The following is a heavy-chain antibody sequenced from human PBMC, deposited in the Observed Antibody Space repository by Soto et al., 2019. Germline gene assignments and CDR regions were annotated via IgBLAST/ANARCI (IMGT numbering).Heavy chain of an antibody. CDR1: GGTFSSYA. D-gene: IGHD2-2*01. Sequence: QVQLVQSGAEVKKPGSSVKVSCKASGGTFSSYAISWVRQAPGQGLEWMGGIIPIFGTANYAQKFQGRVTITADESTSTAYMGLSSLRSEDTAVYYCARGAHLVPAAGGLFDYWGQGTLVTVSS. J-gene: IGHJ4*02. CDR2: IIPIFGTA. CDR3: ARGAHLVPAAGGLFDY. V-gene: IGHV1-69*12.